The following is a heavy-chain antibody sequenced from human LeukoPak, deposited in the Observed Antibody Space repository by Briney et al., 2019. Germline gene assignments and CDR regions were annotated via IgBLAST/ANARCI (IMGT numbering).Heavy chain of an antibody. Sequence: SETLSLTCTVSGGSVSSGSYYWSWIRQPPGKGMERIGYIYYSATTNYNPSLKSRVTISVDTSKTQFSLKLSSVTAADTAVYYCARDILRNYFDYWGQGTLVTVSS. CDR2: IYYSATT. J-gene: IGHJ4*02. CDR3: ARDILRNYFDY. D-gene: IGHD3-9*01. CDR1: GGSVSSGSYY. V-gene: IGHV4-61*01.